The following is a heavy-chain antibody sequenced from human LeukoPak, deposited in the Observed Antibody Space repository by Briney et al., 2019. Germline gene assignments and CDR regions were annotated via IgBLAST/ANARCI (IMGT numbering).Heavy chain of an antibody. CDR1: GYTFTSYA. CDR3: ARVDYGDYYYGMDV. CDR2: INAGNGNT. J-gene: IGHJ6*02. D-gene: IGHD4-17*01. Sequence: ASVKVSCKASGYTFTSYAMHWVRQAPGQRLGWMGWINAGNGNTKYSQKFQGRVTITRDTSASTAYMELSSLRSEDTAVYYCARVDYGDYYYGMDVWGQGTTVTVSS. V-gene: IGHV1-3*01.